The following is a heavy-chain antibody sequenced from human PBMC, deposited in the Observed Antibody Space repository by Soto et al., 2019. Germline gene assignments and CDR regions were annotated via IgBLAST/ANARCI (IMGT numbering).Heavy chain of an antibody. D-gene: IGHD3-16*01. Sequence: QITLKESGPTLVKPTQTLTLTCTFSGFSLSTSGWGVGWILQPPGNALELLALIDWDDDKRYSPSLKSRLTLTKDPSKNQVVLTMTHMDPVDTATYYCAPRRRGSYFDYWGQGTLVTVSS. V-gene: IGHV2-5*02. CDR2: IDWDDDK. CDR1: GFSLSTSGWG. J-gene: IGHJ4*02. CDR3: APRRRGSYFDY.